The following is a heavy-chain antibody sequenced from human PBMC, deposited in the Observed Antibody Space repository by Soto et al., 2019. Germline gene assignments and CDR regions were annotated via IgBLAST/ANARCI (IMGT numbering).Heavy chain of an antibody. CDR3: ATPVAGKLEYYYYGMDV. J-gene: IGHJ6*02. CDR1: GYTFTSYA. CDR2: MNAGNFNT. Sequence: ASGKVSCKASGYTFTSYAMHGVRQAPVQILEWIGWMNAGNFNTEYAQKFQGRFTSAVYACAVAGGMERSSVRSEDTAVYYCATPVAGKLEYYYYGMDVWGQGTTVTVSS. V-gene: IGHV1-3*01. D-gene: IGHD6-19*01.